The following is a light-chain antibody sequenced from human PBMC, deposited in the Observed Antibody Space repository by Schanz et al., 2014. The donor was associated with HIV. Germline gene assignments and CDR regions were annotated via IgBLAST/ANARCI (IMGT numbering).Light chain of an antibody. J-gene: IGLJ3*02. CDR1: SSNIGAGFN. CDR3: SSYAGTNNLWV. CDR2: DNT. Sequence: QSVLTQPPSVSGAPGQRVTISCTGGSSNIGAGFNVHWYQHVPGTAPKLLIYDNTYRPSGVSDRISGSKSGNTASLTVSGLQAEDEADYYCSSYAGTNNLWVFGGGTKVTVL. V-gene: IGLV1-40*01.